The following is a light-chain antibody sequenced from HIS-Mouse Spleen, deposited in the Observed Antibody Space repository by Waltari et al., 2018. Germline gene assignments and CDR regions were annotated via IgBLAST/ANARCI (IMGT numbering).Light chain of an antibody. J-gene: IGKJ1*01. CDR1: QSVSSN. V-gene: IGKV3-15*01. Sequence: EIVMTHSPATLSVSPGERATLSCRASQSVSSNLAWYQQKPGQAPRLLIYGASTRATGIPARFSGSGSGTEFTLTISSMQSEDFAVYYCQQYNNWWTFGQGTKVEIK. CDR2: GAS. CDR3: QQYNNWWT.